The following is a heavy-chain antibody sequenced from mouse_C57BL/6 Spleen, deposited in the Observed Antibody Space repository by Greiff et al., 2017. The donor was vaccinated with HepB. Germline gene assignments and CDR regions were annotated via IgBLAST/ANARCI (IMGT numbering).Heavy chain of an antibody. CDR1: GYTFTSYW. CDR2: IHPSDSDT. J-gene: IGHJ2*01. V-gene: IGHV1-74*01. D-gene: IGHD1-1*01. Sequence: QVQLKQPGAELVKPGASVKVSCKASGYTFTSYWMHWVKQRPGQGLEWIGRIHPSDSDTNYNQKFKGKATLTVDKSSSTAYMQLSSLTSEDSAVYYCAISITTVVAFDYWGQGTTLTVSS. CDR3: AISITTVVAFDY.